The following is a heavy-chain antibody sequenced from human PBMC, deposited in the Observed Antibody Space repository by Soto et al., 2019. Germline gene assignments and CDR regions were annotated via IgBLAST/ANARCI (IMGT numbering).Heavy chain of an antibody. CDR1: GFTFINAY. J-gene: IGHJ4*02. CDR3: TTGIPRTMAGLHS. CDR2: IKSKTEGGTT. D-gene: IGHD6-19*01. V-gene: IGHV3-15*01. Sequence: GGSLRLSCAASGFTFINAYMTWVRQAPGRGLEWVGRIKSKTEGGTTDYAAPVKGRFSISRDDSKNTLHLQMDSLIPQDTAIYYCTTGIPRTMAGLHSWGQGTLVTVSS.